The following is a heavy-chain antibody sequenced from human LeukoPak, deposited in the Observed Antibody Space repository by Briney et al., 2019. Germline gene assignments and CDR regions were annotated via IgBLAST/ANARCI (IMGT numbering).Heavy chain of an antibody. CDR3: ARRPYYYDSSGYPLGAFDI. CDR1: GGTFSSYA. Sequence: SVKVSCKASGGTFSSYAISWVRQAPGQGLEWMGRIIPIFGTANYAQKFQGRVTITTDESTSTAYMELSSLRSEDTAVYYCARRPYYYDSSGYPLGAFDIWGQGTMVTVSS. V-gene: IGHV1-69*05. J-gene: IGHJ3*02. D-gene: IGHD3-22*01. CDR2: IIPIFGTA.